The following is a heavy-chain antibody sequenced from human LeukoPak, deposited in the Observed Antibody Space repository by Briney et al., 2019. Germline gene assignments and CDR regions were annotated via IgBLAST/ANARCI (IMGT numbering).Heavy chain of an antibody. D-gene: IGHD1-26*01. CDR3: ARGGSYYEWDY. CDR1: GFTVSSNY. J-gene: IGHJ4*02. Sequence: GGSLRLSCAASGFTVSSNYMSWVRQAPGKGLEWVSVIYSGGNTYYADSVKGRFTISRDNSKNTLYLQMNSLRAEDTAVYYCARGGSYYEWDYWGQGTLVTVSS. V-gene: IGHV3-66*01. CDR2: IYSGGNT.